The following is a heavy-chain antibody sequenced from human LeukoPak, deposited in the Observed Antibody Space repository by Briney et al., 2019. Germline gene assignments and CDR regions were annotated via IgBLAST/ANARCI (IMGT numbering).Heavy chain of an antibody. CDR2: VYYRGNT. D-gene: IGHD2-15*01. Sequence: PSETLSLTCTVSGGSISHYFWSWIRQPPGQGLEWVGYVYYRGNTIYSPSLRSRVTISVDSSKNEFSLKMTSVTAADTAVYYCARHADIALYREGMDVWGKGTTVTVFS. V-gene: IGHV4-59*01. J-gene: IGHJ6*04. CDR1: GGSISHYF. CDR3: ARHADIALYREGMDV.